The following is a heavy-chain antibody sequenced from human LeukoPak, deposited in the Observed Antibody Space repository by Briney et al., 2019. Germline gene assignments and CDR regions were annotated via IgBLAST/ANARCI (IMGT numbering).Heavy chain of an antibody. Sequence: GGSLRLSCAASGFTFSSSSMNWVRQAPGKGLEWVSSISSSSSYIYYADSVKGRFTISRDNAKNSLYLQMNSLRAEDTAVYYCPRGGSGWEFDYWGQGTLVTVSS. V-gene: IGHV3-21*01. J-gene: IGHJ4*02. CDR2: ISSSSSYI. D-gene: IGHD6-19*01. CDR3: PRGGSGWEFDY. CDR1: GFTFSSSS.